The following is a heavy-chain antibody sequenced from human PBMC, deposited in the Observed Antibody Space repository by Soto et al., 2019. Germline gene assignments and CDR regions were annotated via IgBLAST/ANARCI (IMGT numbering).Heavy chain of an antibody. CDR1: GFTFSSYA. D-gene: IGHD3-16*01. Sequence: GGSLRLSCAASGFTFSSYAMSWVRQAPGKGLEWVSAISGSGGSTYYADSVKGRFTISRDNSKNTLYLQMNSLRAEDTAVYYCAKGPLRGYDYIWGIIDYWGQGTLVTVSS. CDR3: AKGPLRGYDYIWGIIDY. V-gene: IGHV3-23*01. J-gene: IGHJ4*02. CDR2: ISGSGGST.